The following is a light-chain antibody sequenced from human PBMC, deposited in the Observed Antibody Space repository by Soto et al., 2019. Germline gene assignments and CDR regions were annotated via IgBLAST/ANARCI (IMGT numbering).Light chain of an antibody. J-gene: IGLJ3*02. CDR1: STDVGGYNY. CDR3: SSYAASNNCLVV. Sequence: QSVLTQPPSASGSPGQSVTISCTGTSTDVGGYNYVSWYQQYPGRAPKLMIYEVTKRPSGVPDLFSGSKSGNTASLTVSGLQAEDEADYYCSSYAASNNCLVVFGGGTQLTVL. CDR2: EVT. V-gene: IGLV2-8*01.